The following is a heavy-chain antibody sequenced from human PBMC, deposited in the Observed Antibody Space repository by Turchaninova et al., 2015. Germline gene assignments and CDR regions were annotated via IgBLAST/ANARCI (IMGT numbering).Heavy chain of an antibody. J-gene: IGHJ4*02. CDR2: IKHDGDEK. CDR3: SFATYYFDY. Sequence: GGSLRLSCTASGFTFSTYWMGWVRQAPGKGLEWLANIKHDGDEKYYVDSMKGRFTISRDNAKNSLFLQMNSLRAEDTAVYFFSFATYYFDYWGQGTLVTVSS. D-gene: IGHD2/OR15-2a*01. CDR1: GFTFSTYW. V-gene: IGHV3-7*03.